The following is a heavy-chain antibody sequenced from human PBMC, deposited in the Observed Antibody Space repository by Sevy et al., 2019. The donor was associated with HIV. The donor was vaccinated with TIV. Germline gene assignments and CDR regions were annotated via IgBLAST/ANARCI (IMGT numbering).Heavy chain of an antibody. CDR1: GGSVSSGSYY. CDR2: IYYSGST. Sequence: SDTLSLTCTVSGGSVSSGSYYWSWIRQPPGKGLEWIGYIYYSGSTNYNPSLKSRVTISVDTSKNQFSLKLSSVTAADTAVYYCARDSSGSKGDWFDPWGQGTLVTVSS. V-gene: IGHV4-61*01. J-gene: IGHJ5*02. D-gene: IGHD6-19*01. CDR3: ARDSSGSKGDWFDP.